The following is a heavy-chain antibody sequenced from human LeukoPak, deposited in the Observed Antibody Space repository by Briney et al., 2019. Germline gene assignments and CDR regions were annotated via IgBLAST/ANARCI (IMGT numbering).Heavy chain of an antibody. CDR1: GFTFSSYA. CDR2: ISYDGSNE. J-gene: IGHJ1*01. CDR3: AASPPNYYDSSGYYWYFQH. D-gene: IGHD3-22*01. Sequence: GGSLRLSCAASGFTFSSYAMSWVRQAPGKGLEWVAVISYDGSNEYYADSVKGRFTISRDNSKNTMFLQMNSLRAEDTAVYYCAASPPNYYDSSGYYWYFQHWGQGTLVTVSS. V-gene: IGHV3-30-3*01.